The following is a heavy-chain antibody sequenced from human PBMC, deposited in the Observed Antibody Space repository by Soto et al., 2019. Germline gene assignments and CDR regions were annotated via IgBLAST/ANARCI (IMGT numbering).Heavy chain of an antibody. Sequence: ASVKVSCKASGGTFSSYTISWVRQAPGQGLEWMGRIIPILGIANYAQKFQGRVTITADKSTSTAYMELSSLRSEDTAVYYCARDRIAALVQGFWFDPWGQGTLVTVSS. CDR1: GGTFSSYT. CDR2: IIPILGIA. CDR3: ARDRIAALVQGFWFDP. D-gene: IGHD6-6*01. V-gene: IGHV1-69*04. J-gene: IGHJ5*02.